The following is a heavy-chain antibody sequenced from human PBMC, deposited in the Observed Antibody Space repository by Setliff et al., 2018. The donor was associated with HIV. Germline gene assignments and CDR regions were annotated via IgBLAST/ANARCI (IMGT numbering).Heavy chain of an antibody. D-gene: IGHD3-3*01. J-gene: IGHJ6*03. V-gene: IGHV3-30*07. Sequence: PGGSLRLSCAASGFTFSSYAMNWVRQAPGKGLEWVAVIPYDGSNKYYADSVKGRFTISRDNIKNTLYLQRNSLRDEDTAVYYCARDRGSGTCRGCDYMDVWGKGTTVTVSS. CDR1: GFTFSSYA. CDR3: ARDRGSGTCRGCDYMDV. CDR2: IPYDGSNK.